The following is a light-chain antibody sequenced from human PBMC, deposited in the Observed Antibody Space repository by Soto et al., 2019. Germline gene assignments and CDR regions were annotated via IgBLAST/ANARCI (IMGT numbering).Light chain of an antibody. CDR3: SSYTTSITVV. CDR1: SSDVGGYNF. J-gene: IGLJ1*01. CDR2: EVT. V-gene: IGLV2-14*03. Sequence: QSALTQPASVFGSPGKSITISCTGTSSDVGGYNFVSWYQQLPGKAPKLMIYEVTSRPSGVSNRFSGSKSGNTASLTISGLQPEDEAEYYCSSYTTSITVVFGTGTKVTVL.